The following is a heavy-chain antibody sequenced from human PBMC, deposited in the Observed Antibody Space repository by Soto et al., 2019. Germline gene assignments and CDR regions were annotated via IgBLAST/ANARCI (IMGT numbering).Heavy chain of an antibody. CDR3: VRHPRYCSGSSCYLGLDY. D-gene: IGHD2-15*01. J-gene: IGHJ4*02. CDR2: IFSGSA. Sequence: KPSETLSLTCTVSGGSITSYYWSWIRQPPGKGLEWIGYIFSGSANYNPSLKSRVTISVDTSKNQFSLKLSSVSAADTAVYYCVRHPRYCSGSSCYLGLDYWGQGTLVTVSS. V-gene: IGHV4-59*08. CDR1: GGSITSYY.